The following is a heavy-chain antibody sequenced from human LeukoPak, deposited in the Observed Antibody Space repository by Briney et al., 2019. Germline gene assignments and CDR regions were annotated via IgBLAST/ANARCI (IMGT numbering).Heavy chain of an antibody. CDR3: IRDEALWRLDC. J-gene: IGHJ4*02. Sequence: GGSLILSCAASGFTFSNHWMHWVRQAPGKGLVWVSRIDERGSNAMYADSVKGRFSIPRDNAKNTVNLQMNSLRAEDTGVYYCIRDEALWRLDCWGQGTLVTVSS. V-gene: IGHV3-74*03. CDR1: GFTFSNHW. CDR2: IDERGSNA. D-gene: IGHD2-21*01.